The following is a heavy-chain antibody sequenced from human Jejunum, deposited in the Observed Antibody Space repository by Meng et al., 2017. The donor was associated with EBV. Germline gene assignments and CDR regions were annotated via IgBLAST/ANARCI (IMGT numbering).Heavy chain of an antibody. J-gene: IGHJ4*02. D-gene: IGHD1-26*01. CDR3: ARDQNGSYFAY. Sequence: QVQLQESGPGLVKPSETLSLTCTVSGGSVSSGGYYWSWIRQPPGKGLEWIGYIYNSESTNYKSSLKSRVTISADTSKNQFSLRLSSVTAADTAVCYCARDQNGSYFAYWGQGTLVTVSS. CDR1: GGSVSSGGYY. CDR2: IYNSEST. V-gene: IGHV4-61*08.